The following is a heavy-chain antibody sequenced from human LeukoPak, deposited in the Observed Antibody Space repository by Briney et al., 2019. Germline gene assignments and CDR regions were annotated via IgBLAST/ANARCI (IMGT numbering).Heavy chain of an antibody. V-gene: IGHV1-18*01. J-gene: IGHJ3*02. CDR3: AREGECNDASRGAFDI. CDR1: GYTFTIYG. Sequence: ASVKVSCKASGYTFTIYGVLWVRPAPGQGLEWMGWISTYNGNTNYAQKFQGRVTMTTDTSTSTAYMELRSLRSDDTAVYSCAREGECNDASRGAFDIWGQGTMVTVSS. CDR2: ISTYNGNT. D-gene: IGHD1-1*01.